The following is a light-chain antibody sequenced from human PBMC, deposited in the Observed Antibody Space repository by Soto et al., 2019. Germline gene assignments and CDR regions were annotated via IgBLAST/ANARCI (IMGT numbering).Light chain of an antibody. V-gene: IGLV1-51*01. CDR3: AAWDTTLTAGV. Sequence: TQAPSVSAAPGQKVTISCSGGASNIERNSVSWYHQFPGTAPKLLIYDNQKRPSGIPDRFSASKSGTSATLDITGLQTGDEADYYCAAWDTTLTAGVFGGGTKLTVL. CDR2: DNQ. J-gene: IGLJ2*01. CDR1: ASNIERNS.